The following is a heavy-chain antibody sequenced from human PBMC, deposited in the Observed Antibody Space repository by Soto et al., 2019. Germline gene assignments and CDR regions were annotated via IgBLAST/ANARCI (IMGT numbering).Heavy chain of an antibody. CDR1: GYTLTELS. J-gene: IGHJ5*02. Sequence: QVPLVQSGAEVKKPGASVKVSCKVSGYTLTELSMHWVRQAPGKGLEWMGGFDPEDGETIYAQKFQGRVTMTEDTSTDTAYMELSSLRSEDTAVYYCATEAGAAVAGTSWFDPWGQGTLVTVSS. D-gene: IGHD6-19*01. CDR3: ATEAGAAVAGTSWFDP. V-gene: IGHV1-24*01. CDR2: FDPEDGET.